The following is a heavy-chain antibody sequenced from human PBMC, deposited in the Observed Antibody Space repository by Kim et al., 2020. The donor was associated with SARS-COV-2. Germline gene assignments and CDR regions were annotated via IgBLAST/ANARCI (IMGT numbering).Heavy chain of an antibody. Sequence: NPSLKSRVTISVDTSKNQFSLKRSSVTAADTAVYYCARGGVRGRRDAFDIWGQGTMVTVSS. D-gene: IGHD3-10*01. V-gene: IGHV4-34*01. J-gene: IGHJ3*02. CDR3: ARGGVRGRRDAFDI.